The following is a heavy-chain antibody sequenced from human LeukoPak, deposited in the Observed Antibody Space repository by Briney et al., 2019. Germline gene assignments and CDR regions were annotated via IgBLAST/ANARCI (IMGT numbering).Heavy chain of an antibody. Sequence: GFLRLSCAASGFTFSSYWMHWVRQAPGKGLEWVSAISGSGGSTYYADSVKGRFTISRDNSKNTLYLQMNSLRAEDTAVYYCAKAPHIVVVTAILRFDYWGQGTLVTVSS. CDR3: AKAPHIVVVTAILRFDY. CDR1: GFTFSSYW. CDR2: ISGSGGST. D-gene: IGHD2-21*02. V-gene: IGHV3-23*01. J-gene: IGHJ4*02.